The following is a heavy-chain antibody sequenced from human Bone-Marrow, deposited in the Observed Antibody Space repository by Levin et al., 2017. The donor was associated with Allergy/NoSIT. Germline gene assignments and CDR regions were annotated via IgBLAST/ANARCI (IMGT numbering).Heavy chain of an antibody. CDR1: GFTFSDYY. J-gene: IGHJ6*02. Sequence: GGSLRLSCAASGFTFSDYYMSWIRQAPGKGLEWVSYISSSGSTIYYADSVKGRFTISRDNAKNSLYLQMNSLRAEDTAVYYCARDYPICGAGWPGLSWLGVDKPGYYYYYGMDVWGQGTTVTVSS. CDR3: ARDYPICGAGWPGLSWLGVDKPGYYYYYGMDV. CDR2: ISSSGSTI. V-gene: IGHV3-11*01. D-gene: IGHD3-10*01.